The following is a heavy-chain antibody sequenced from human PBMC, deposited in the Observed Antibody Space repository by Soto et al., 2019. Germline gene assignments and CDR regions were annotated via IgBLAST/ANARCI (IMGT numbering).Heavy chain of an antibody. CDR3: MRGLFSGSSYSGSWYYFDS. J-gene: IGHJ4*02. D-gene: IGHD1-26*01. CDR1: GGSFSGYI. V-gene: IGHV4-34*01. Sequence: PSETLSLTCAVSGGSFSGYIWTWIRQTPGKGLQWIGQINHSGSSIYNPSLKNRVTISTMSNNKFSLELSSVTAADTAVYYCMRGLFSGSSYSGSWYYFDSWGQGTMVTVS. CDR2: INHSGSS.